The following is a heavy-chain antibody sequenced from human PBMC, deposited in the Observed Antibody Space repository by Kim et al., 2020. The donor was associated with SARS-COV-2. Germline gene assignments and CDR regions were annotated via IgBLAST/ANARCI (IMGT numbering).Heavy chain of an antibody. CDR2: IDWDDDK. Sequence: SGPTLVNPTQTLTLTCTFSGFSLSTSGMCVSWIRQPPGKALEWLALIDWDDDKYYSTSLKTRLTLSKDTSKNQVVFTMTNMDPVDTATYYCARIRDYYDSSGYFHYFDYWGQGTLVTVSS. CDR3: ARIRDYYDSSGYFHYFDY. J-gene: IGHJ4*02. CDR1: GFSLSTSGMC. V-gene: IGHV2-70*01. D-gene: IGHD3-22*01.